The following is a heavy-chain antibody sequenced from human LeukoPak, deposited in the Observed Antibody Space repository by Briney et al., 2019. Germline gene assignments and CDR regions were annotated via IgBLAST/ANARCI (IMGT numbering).Heavy chain of an antibody. CDR3: AKESSTSNHYYGLDI. D-gene: IGHD6-13*01. V-gene: IGHV3-66*01. Sequence: GGSLRLSCEASGFTVSNNYMSWVRQAPGKGLEWVSVIYSGGNTYYADSVKGRFTISRDNSKNTLYLQLNSLRAEDTAVYYCAKESSTSNHYYGLDIWGRGTTVSVSS. CDR2: IYSGGNT. J-gene: IGHJ6*02. CDR1: GFTVSNNY.